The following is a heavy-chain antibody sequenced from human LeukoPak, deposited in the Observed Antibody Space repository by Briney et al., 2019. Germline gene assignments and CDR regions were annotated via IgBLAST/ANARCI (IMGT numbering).Heavy chain of an antibody. Sequence: GGSLRLSCAASGFTFSSYAMSWVRQAPGKGLEWVSAISGSGGSTYYADSVKGRFTISRDNSKNTLYLQMNSLRAEDTAVYYCAKLSGYSSSSLATRWGQGTLVTVSS. V-gene: IGHV3-23*01. CDR2: ISGSGGST. CDR1: GFTFSSYA. J-gene: IGHJ4*02. D-gene: IGHD6-6*01. CDR3: AKLSGYSSSSLATR.